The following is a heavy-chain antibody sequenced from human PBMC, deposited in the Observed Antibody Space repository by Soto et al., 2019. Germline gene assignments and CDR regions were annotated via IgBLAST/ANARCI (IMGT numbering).Heavy chain of an antibody. CDR2: IYYSGST. CDR1: GGSLSSYY. V-gene: IGHV4-59*01. D-gene: IGHD3-22*01. Sequence: SETLSLTCTVSGGSLSSYYWSWIRQPPGKGLEWIGYIYYSGSTNYNPSLKSRVTISVDTSKNQFSLKLSSVTAADTAVYYCARFSSGYSGTFDYWGQGTLVTVSS. J-gene: IGHJ4*02. CDR3: ARFSSGYSGTFDY.